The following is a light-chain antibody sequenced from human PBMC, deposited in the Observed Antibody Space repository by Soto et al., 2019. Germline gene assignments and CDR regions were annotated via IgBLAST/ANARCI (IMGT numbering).Light chain of an antibody. Sequence: QPVLTQPPSASGSPGQSVTISCTGTSSDVGGYNSVSWYQQHPGKAPKLMIYDVSKRPSGVPDRFSGSKSGNTASLTVSGLQAEDEADYYCSSYGGSNNLVFGGGTKLTVL. J-gene: IGLJ3*02. CDR1: SSDVGGYNS. V-gene: IGLV2-8*01. CDR2: DVS. CDR3: SSYGGSNNLV.